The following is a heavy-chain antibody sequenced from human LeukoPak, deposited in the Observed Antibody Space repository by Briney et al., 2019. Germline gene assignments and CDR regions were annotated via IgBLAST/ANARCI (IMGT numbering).Heavy chain of an antibody. J-gene: IGHJ4*02. CDR3: AGTYYYDSSGYYPAFDY. D-gene: IGHD3-22*01. Sequence: ASVKVSCKASGYTFTSYYMHWVRQAPGQGLEWMGIINPSGGSTSYAQKFQGRVTMTRDTSASTAYMELSSLRSEDTAVYYCAGTYYYDSSGYYPAFDYWGQGTLVTVSS. CDR2: INPSGGST. V-gene: IGHV1-46*01. CDR1: GYTFTSYY.